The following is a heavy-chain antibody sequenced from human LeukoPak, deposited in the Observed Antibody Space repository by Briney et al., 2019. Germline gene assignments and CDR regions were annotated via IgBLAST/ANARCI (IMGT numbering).Heavy chain of an antibody. CDR3: ARDVRSDRWLQFTQDY. V-gene: IGHV4-59*12. CDR1: GGSISSYY. D-gene: IGHD5-12*01. J-gene: IGHJ4*02. Sequence: SETLSLTCTVSGGSISSYYWSWIRQPPGKGLEWIGYIYYSGSTNYNPSLKSRVTISVDTSKNQFSLKLSSVTAADTAVYYCARDVRSDRWLQFTQDYWGQGTLVTVSS. CDR2: IYYSGST.